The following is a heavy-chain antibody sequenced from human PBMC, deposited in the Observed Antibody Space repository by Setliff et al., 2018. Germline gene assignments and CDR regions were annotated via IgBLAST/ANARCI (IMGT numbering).Heavy chain of an antibody. D-gene: IGHD2-8*02. Sequence: RASVKVSCKASGYSFSSNAFHWVRQAPGQTLEWMGWIHAGSSNTLYSQRFQDRITISRDTSATTVHMELSSLRSDDTAVYYCARMSTSGPHYDYWGQGTLVTLSS. CDR1: GYSFSSNA. V-gene: IGHV1-3*01. CDR3: ARMSTSGPHYDY. CDR2: IHAGSSNT. J-gene: IGHJ4*02.